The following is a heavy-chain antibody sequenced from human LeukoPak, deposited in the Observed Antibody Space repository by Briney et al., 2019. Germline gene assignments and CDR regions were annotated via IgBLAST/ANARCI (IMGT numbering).Heavy chain of an antibody. D-gene: IGHD5-18*01. CDR1: GFTFSSYA. Sequence: PGRSLRLSCAASGFTFSSYAMHWVRQAPGKGLEWVAVISYDGSNKYYADSVKGRFTISRDNSKNTLYLQMNSLRAEDTAVYYCARVIDPYSYGYGAFDIWGQGTMVTVSS. CDR3: ARVIDPYSYGYGAFDI. J-gene: IGHJ3*02. V-gene: IGHV3-30-3*01. CDR2: ISYDGSNK.